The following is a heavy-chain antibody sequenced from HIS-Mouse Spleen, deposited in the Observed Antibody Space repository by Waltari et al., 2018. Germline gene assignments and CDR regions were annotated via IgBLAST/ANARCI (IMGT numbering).Heavy chain of an antibody. Sequence: QVQLVESGGGVVQPGRSLRLSCAASGFPFSSYAMHWVRQAPGKGLEWVAVISYDGSNKYYADSVKGRFTISRDNSKNTLYLQMNSLRAEDTAVYYCAREVVIYFDYWGQGTLVTVSS. CDR2: ISYDGSNK. CDR1: GFPFSSYA. CDR3: AREVVIYFDY. D-gene: IGHD3-22*01. J-gene: IGHJ4*02. V-gene: IGHV3-30*04.